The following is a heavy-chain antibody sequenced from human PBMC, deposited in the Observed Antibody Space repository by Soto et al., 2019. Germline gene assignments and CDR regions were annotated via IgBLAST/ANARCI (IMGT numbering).Heavy chain of an antibody. Sequence: QLQLQESGSGLVKPSQTLSLTCAVSGGSISSGGYSWSWIRQPPGKGLEWIGYIYHSGSTYYNPSLKSRVTITVDMSKHQFSLKLSSVTAADTAVYYCARECGWSTIFGVGKRGYFDYWGQGTLVTVSS. J-gene: IGHJ4*02. CDR3: ARECGWSTIFGVGKRGYFDY. V-gene: IGHV4-30-2*01. D-gene: IGHD3-3*01. CDR1: GGSISSGGYS. CDR2: IYHSGST.